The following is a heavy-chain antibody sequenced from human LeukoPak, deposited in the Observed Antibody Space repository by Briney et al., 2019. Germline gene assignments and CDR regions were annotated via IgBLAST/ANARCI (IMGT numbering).Heavy chain of an antibody. D-gene: IGHD3-22*01. CDR3: ARDVGNYYDSSENY. J-gene: IGHJ4*02. CDR1: GGTFSSYA. Sequence: SVKVSCKASGGTFSSYAISWVRQAPGQGLEWMGGIIPIFGTANYAQKFQGRVTITADESTSTAYMELSSLRSEDTAVYYCARDVGNYYDSSENYWGQGTLVTVSS. V-gene: IGHV1-69*13. CDR2: IIPIFGTA.